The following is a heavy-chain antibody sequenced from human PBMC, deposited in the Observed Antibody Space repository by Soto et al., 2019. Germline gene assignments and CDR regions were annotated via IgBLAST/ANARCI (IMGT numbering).Heavy chain of an antibody. V-gene: IGHV3-64*04. Sequence: VQLVESGGGLVQPGGSLRLSCSVFGFTFRNYAMHWVRQAPGKGLEYVSSISNNAGSIYYADSVKGRFTISRDNSKGTLYLQMNSLRAEDTAVYYCAKGYDFPGSHYWGQGTLVTVSS. CDR3: AKGYDFPGSHY. D-gene: IGHD3-3*01. CDR1: GFTFRNYA. J-gene: IGHJ4*02. CDR2: ISNNAGSI.